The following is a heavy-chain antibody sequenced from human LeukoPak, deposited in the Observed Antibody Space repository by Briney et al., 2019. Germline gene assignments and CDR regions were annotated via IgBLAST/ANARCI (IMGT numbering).Heavy chain of an antibody. J-gene: IGHJ4*02. CDR3: AREQYSSSDLDY. D-gene: IGHD6-6*01. V-gene: IGHV1-69*05. CDR2: IIPIFGTA. CDR1: GGTFSSYA. Sequence: SVKVSCKASGGTFSSYAISWVRQAPGQGLEWMGRIIPIFGTANYAQEFQGRVTITTDESTSTAYMELSSLRSEDTAVYYCAREQYSSSDLDYWGQGTLVTVSS.